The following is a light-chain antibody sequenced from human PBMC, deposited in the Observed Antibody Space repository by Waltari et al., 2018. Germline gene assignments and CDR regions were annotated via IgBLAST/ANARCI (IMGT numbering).Light chain of an antibody. CDR1: QSLLQSDGRTF. Sequence: DIVVTQTPLSLSVTPGQPASISCKSNQSLLQSDGRTFLSWYLQKPGQSPQVLIYDVSSRFFGVPERFSGRGSGTDFTLKISRVEAEDVGLYYCMQSVQAPSFGGGTKLEIK. V-gene: IGKV2D-29*02. CDR3: MQSVQAPS. J-gene: IGKJ4*01. CDR2: DVS.